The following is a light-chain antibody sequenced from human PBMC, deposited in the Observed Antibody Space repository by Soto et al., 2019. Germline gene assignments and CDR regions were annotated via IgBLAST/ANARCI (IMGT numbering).Light chain of an antibody. V-gene: IGLV2-8*01. CDR3: SSYAGSTKGV. Sequence: QSALTQPPSASGSPGQSVTISCTGTSSDVGGYNYVSWYQQHPGKAPKLMIYEVSKRPSGVPDRFSGSKSGNTASLTVSGLQAEDEADYYCSSYAGSTKGVFGTGTKLTV. J-gene: IGLJ1*01. CDR1: SSDVGGYNY. CDR2: EVS.